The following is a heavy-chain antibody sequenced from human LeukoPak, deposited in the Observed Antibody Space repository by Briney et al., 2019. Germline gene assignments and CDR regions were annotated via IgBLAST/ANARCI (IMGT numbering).Heavy chain of an antibody. Sequence: PGGSLRLSCAASGFTFSSYGMHWVRQAPGKGLEWVAFIRYDGSNKYYADSVKGRFTISRDNSKNTLYLQMNSLRAEDTAVYYCAKDSARYCSSTSCPYYFDYWGQGTLVTVSS. D-gene: IGHD2-2*01. CDR2: IRYDGSNK. V-gene: IGHV3-30*02. CDR3: AKDSARYCSSTSCPYYFDY. J-gene: IGHJ4*02. CDR1: GFTFSSYG.